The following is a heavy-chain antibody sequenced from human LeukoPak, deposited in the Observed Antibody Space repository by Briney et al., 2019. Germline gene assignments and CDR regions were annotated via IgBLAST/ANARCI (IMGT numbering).Heavy chain of an antibody. J-gene: IGHJ5*02. CDR3: ARDHPLLWFGELLQQQRYNSFDP. V-gene: IGHV1-46*03. Sequence: ASVKVSCKASGYTFTSYYMHWVRQAPGQGLEWMGIINPIGGTTSYAQKFQGRVTMTRDTSTSTAYMELSRLRSEDTAVYYCARDHPLLWFGELLQQQRYNSFDPWGQGTLVTVSS. CDR1: GYTFTSYY. D-gene: IGHD3-10*01. CDR2: INPIGGTT.